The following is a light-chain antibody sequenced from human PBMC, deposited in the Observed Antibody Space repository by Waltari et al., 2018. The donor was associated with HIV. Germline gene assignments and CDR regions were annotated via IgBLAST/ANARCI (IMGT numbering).Light chain of an antibody. CDR2: DVD. J-gene: IGLJ2*01. CDR1: SSDLSTYNF. Sequence: QSALTQPASVSGSPGQSITISCSGTSSDLSTYNFVSWYQKPPAKAPKLLIYDVDTRPSGVPRRFSGSKSGDTASLTISAIQADDEADYFCSSYTTTNTVVFGGGTKVSVL. CDR3: SSYTTTNTVV. V-gene: IGLV2-14*03.